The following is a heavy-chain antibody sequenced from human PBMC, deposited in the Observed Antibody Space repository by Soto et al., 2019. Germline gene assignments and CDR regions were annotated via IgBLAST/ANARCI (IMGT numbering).Heavy chain of an antibody. V-gene: IGHV3-21*01. D-gene: IGHD2-15*01. CDR1: GFPFSSYS. CDR3: ARVPGRGYCSGGSCYSEGFDY. CDR2: ISSSSSYI. J-gene: IGHJ4*02. Sequence: GGSLRLSCAASGFPFSSYSMNWVRQAPGKGLEWVSSISSSSSYIYYADSVKGRFTISRDNAKNSLYLQMDSLRAEDTAVYYCARVPGRGYCSGGSCYSEGFDYWGQGTLVTVSS.